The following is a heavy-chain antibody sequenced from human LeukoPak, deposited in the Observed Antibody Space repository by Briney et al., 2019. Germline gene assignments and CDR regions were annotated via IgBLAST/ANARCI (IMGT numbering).Heavy chain of an antibody. CDR2: IGSSDSTI. D-gene: IGHD3-9*01. Sequence: GGSLRLSCAAPGFTFSNYEMNWVRQAPGKGPEWVSYIGSSDSTIYYVDSVKGRFTISRDNAKNSLYLQMNSLRAEDTAIYYCARGRSGYDILTGYYNPWGQGALVTVSS. J-gene: IGHJ4*02. CDR1: GFTFSNYE. V-gene: IGHV3-48*03. CDR3: ARGRSGYDILTGYYNP.